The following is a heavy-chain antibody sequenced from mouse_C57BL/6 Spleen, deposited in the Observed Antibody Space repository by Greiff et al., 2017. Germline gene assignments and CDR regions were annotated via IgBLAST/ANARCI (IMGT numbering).Heavy chain of an antibody. CDR3: ARQGISGAMDY. CDR2: ISGGGGNT. Sequence: EVKLVESGGGLVKPGGSLKLSCAASGFTFSSYTMSWVRQTPEKRLEWVATISGGGGNTYYPDSVKGRFTISRDTAKNTLYLQMSSLRSEDTALYYCARQGISGAMDYWGKGTSVTVSS. J-gene: IGHJ4*01. V-gene: IGHV5-9*01. CDR1: GFTFSSYT.